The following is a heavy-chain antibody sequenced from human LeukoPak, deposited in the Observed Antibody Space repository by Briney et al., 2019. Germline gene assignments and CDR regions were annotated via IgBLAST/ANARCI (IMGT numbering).Heavy chain of an antibody. J-gene: IGHJ4*02. CDR3: AGFSWGWSTGSCYLAN. CDR1: GGSLSGHY. Sequence: SETLSLTCTVGGGSLSGHYWGWIRQPPGKGLELVGHIYYTGTTFYNPSLNSRVTITLDTSRNQFSLRLTSVIAADTAVYYCAGFSWGWSTGSCYLANWGQGALVTVSS. V-gene: IGHV4-59*11. D-gene: IGHD2-21*01. CDR2: IYYTGTT.